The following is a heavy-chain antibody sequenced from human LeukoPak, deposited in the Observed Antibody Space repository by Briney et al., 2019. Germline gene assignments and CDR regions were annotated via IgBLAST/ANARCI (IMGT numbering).Heavy chain of an antibody. Sequence: SETLSLTCTVSGGSISSGDYYWSWIRQPPGKGLEWIGYIYYSGSTYYNPYLKSRVTISVDTSKNQFSLKLSSVTAADTAVYYCARDYDSSGYYYHFDYWGQGTLVTVSS. J-gene: IGHJ4*02. CDR3: ARDYDSSGYYYHFDY. CDR2: IYYSGST. CDR1: GGSISSGDYY. D-gene: IGHD3-22*01. V-gene: IGHV4-30-4*01.